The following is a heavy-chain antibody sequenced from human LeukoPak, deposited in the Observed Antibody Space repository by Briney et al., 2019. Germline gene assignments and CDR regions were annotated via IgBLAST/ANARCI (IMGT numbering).Heavy chain of an antibody. V-gene: IGHV4-4*02. CDR2: IYHRGSS. CDR3: ASKQYDSTGVFDY. Sequence: SGTLSLTCAVSGGSISSSKWWSWVRQPPGKGLEWIGEIYHRGSSNNNPSLKGRANISVDKSKNQFSLKLSSVTAADTAVYYCASKQYDSTGVFDYWGQGTLVTVSS. D-gene: IGHD3-22*01. J-gene: IGHJ4*02. CDR1: GGSISSSKW.